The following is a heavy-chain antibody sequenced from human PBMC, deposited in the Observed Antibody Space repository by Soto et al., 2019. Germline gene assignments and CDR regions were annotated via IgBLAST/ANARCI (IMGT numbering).Heavy chain of an antibody. CDR2: IWYDGSNK. V-gene: IGHV3-33*01. Sequence: QVQLVESGGGVVQPGRSLRLSCAASGFTFSSYGMHWVRQAPGKGLEWVAVIWYDGSNKYYADSVKGRFTISRDNSKNTLYLQMNSLRAEDTAVYYCARAHGSSWGIWFDPWGQGTLVTVSS. J-gene: IGHJ5*02. CDR1: GFTFSSYG. CDR3: ARAHGSSWGIWFDP. D-gene: IGHD7-27*01.